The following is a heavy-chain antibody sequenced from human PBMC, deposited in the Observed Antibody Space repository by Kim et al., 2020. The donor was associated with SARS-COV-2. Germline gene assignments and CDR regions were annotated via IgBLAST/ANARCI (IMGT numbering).Heavy chain of an antibody. CDR1: GFTFSSYA. D-gene: IGHD2-15*01. Sequence: GGSLRLSCAASGFTFSSYAMSWVRQAPGKGLEWVSAISGSGGSTYYADSVKGRFTISRYNSKNTLYLQMNSLRAEDTAVYYCTKDLHCSGGSCYSYGMDDWGQETLLTLSS. V-gene: IGHV3-23*01. CDR3: TKDLHCSGGSCYSYGMDD. CDR2: ISGSGGST. J-gene: IGHJ6*02.